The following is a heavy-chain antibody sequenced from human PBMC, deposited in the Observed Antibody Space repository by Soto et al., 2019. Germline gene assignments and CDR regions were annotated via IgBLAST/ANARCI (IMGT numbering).Heavy chain of an antibody. CDR2: IYPGDSDT. CDR3: AREGLDCSSTRCHYYYYYGMDV. V-gene: IGHV5-51*01. CDR1: GYSFTSYW. J-gene: IGHJ6*02. D-gene: IGHD2-2*01. Sequence: PGESLKISCKGSGYSFTSYWIGWVRQMPGKGLEWMGIIYPGDSDTRYSPSFQGQVTISADRSISTAYLQWSSLKASDTAMYYCAREGLDCSSTRCHYYYYYGMDVWGQGTTVTVSS.